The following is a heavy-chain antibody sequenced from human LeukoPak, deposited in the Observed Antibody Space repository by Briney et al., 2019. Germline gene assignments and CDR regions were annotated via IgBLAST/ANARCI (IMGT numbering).Heavy chain of an antibody. CDR1: GGSINSYY. CDR2: IYTSGSS. D-gene: IGHD2-21*02. Sequence: PSETLSHTCTVSGGSINSYYWSWIRQPAGKGLEWIGRIYTSGSSNYNPSLKRRVTISVDTSKTQFSLRLSSVTAADTAVYYCARGGFYCGGDCYVDYWGQGTLVTVSS. CDR3: ARGGFYCGGDCYVDY. V-gene: IGHV4-4*07. J-gene: IGHJ4*02.